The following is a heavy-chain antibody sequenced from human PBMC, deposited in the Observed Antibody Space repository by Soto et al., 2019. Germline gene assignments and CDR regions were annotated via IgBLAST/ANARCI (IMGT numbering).Heavy chain of an antibody. CDR2: IYYSGST. D-gene: IGHD3-22*01. V-gene: IGHV4-30-4*01. CDR1: GGSISSGDYY. CDR3: ARGGQYYDSSGSPADAFDI. Sequence: QVQLQESGPGLVKPSQTLSLTCTVSGGSISSGDYYWRWIRQPPGKGLEWIGYIYYSGSTYYNPSLKRRVTISVDTSKNQFSLKLRSVTAADTAVYYCARGGQYYDSSGSPADAFDIWGQGTMVTVSS. J-gene: IGHJ3*02.